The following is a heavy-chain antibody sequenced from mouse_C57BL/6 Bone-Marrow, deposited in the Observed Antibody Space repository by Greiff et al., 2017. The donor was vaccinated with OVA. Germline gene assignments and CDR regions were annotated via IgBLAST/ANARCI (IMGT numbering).Heavy chain of an antibody. D-gene: IGHD1-1*01. CDR2: IYPGSGST. V-gene: IGHV1-55*01. Sequence: VQLQQPGAELVKPGASVKMSCKASGYTFTSYWITWVKQRPGQGLEWIGDIYPGSGSTNYNEKFKSKATLTVDTSSSTAYMQLSSLTSEDSAVYDGARRELREGYYAMDYWGQGTSVTVSS. CDR1: GYTFTSYW. CDR3: ARRELREGYYAMDY. J-gene: IGHJ4*01.